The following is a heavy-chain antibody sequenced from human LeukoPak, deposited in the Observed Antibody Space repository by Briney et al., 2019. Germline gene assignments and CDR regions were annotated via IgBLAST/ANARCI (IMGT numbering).Heavy chain of an antibody. J-gene: IGHJ4*02. D-gene: IGHD6-19*01. CDR3: AKDRQKWQWLVMYYFDS. CDR2: ISGNGDRT. CDR1: RFAFDTHA. Sequence: GGSLRLSCAASRFAFDTHAMSWVRQAPGKGLEWVSAISGNGDRTHYADSVKGRFTISRDNSKNTLYLQLHSLRAEDTAIYYCAKDRQKWQWLVMYYFDSWGQGTLVTVSS. V-gene: IGHV3-23*01.